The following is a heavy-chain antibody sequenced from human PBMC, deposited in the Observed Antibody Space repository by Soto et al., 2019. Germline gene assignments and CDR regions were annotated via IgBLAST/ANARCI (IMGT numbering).Heavy chain of an antibody. CDR1: GYTFTSYA. J-gene: IGHJ6*02. CDR3: ARGDDDFWSGYYSYGMDG. V-gene: IGHV1-3*01. Sequence: ASVKVSCKASGYTFTSYAMHWVRQAPGQRLEWMGWINAGNGNTKYSQKFQGRVTITRDTSASTAYMELSSLRSEDTAVYYCARGDDDFWSGYYSYGMDGWGQGNTVTVSS. CDR2: INAGNGNT. D-gene: IGHD3-3*01.